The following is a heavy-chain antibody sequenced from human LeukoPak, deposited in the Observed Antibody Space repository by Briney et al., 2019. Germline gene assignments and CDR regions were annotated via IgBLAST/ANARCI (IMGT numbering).Heavy chain of an antibody. Sequence: GGSLRLSCAVSGFTFNSYAMSWVRQAPGKGLEWVSTISSSGDSTFYADSVKGRFTVSRDNAKNSLYLQMNSLRAEDTAVYYCARNVLRYSNWFDPWGQGTLVTVSS. V-gene: IGHV3-23*01. CDR3: ARNVLRYSNWFDP. D-gene: IGHD3-9*01. CDR1: GFTFNSYA. J-gene: IGHJ5*02. CDR2: ISSSGDST.